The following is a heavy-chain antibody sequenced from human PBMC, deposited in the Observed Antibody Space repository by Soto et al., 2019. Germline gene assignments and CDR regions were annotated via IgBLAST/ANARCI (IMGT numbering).Heavy chain of an antibody. Sequence: SETLSLTCAVYGGSFSGYYWSWIRQPPGKGLEWIGEINHSGSTNYNPSLKSRVTIPVDTSKNQFSLKLSSVTAADTAVYYCARAIVVVGDAFDIWGQGTMVTVSS. J-gene: IGHJ3*02. V-gene: IGHV4-34*01. CDR3: ARAIVVVGDAFDI. CDR1: GGSFSGYY. D-gene: IGHD2-2*01. CDR2: INHSGST.